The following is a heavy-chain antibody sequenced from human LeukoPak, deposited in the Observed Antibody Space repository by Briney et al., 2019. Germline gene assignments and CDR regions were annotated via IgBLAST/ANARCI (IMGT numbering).Heavy chain of an antibody. CDR3: AKSRCSGTSCHWGYLDY. Sequence: GGSLRLSCAASGFTFSTYVMSWVRQAPGKGLEWVSAISSSGGSTYYADSVKGRFTISRDNSKNTLYLQMNSLRPEDTAVYFCAKSRCSGTSCHWGYLDYWGQGTLVTVSS. D-gene: IGHD2-2*01. CDR1: GFTFSTYV. V-gene: IGHV3-23*01. CDR2: ISSSGGST. J-gene: IGHJ4*02.